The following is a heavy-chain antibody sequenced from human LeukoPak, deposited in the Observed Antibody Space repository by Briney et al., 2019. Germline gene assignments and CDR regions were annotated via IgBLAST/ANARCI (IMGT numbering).Heavy chain of an antibody. V-gene: IGHV4-34*01. CDR1: GGSFSGYY. D-gene: IGHD3-10*01. CDR3: ARGTYYYGSGSFYYYYYMDV. CDR2: INHSGST. J-gene: IGHJ6*03. Sequence: SETLSLTCAVYGGSFSGYYWSWIRQPPGKGLEWIGEINHSGSTNYNPSLKSRVTISVDTSKNQFSLKLSSVIAADTAVYYCARGTYYYGSGSFYYYYYMDVWGKGTTVTVSS.